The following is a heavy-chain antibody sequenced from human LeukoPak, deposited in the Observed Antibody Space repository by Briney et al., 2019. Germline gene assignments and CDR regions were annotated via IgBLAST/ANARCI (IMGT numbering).Heavy chain of an antibody. CDR1: GGTFSSYA. V-gene: IGHV1-69*06. D-gene: IGHD3-16*01. Sequence: SVKVSCKASGGTFSSYAISWVRQAPGQGLEWMGGIIPIFGTANYAQKFQGRVTITADRSTSTAYMELSSLRSEDTAVYYCTLGAPYYYYGMDVWGKGTTVTVSS. J-gene: IGHJ6*04. CDR2: IIPIFGTA. CDR3: TLGAPYYYYGMDV.